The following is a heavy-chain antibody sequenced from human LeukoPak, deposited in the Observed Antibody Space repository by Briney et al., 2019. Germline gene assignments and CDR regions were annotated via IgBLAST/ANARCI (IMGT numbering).Heavy chain of an antibody. V-gene: IGHV4-30-4*01. CDR3: ATLKWCTVTTLNWFDP. J-gene: IGHJ5*02. D-gene: IGHD4-17*01. Sequence: PSETLSLTCTVSGGSISSGDYYWSWIRQPPGKGLEWIGYIYYSGSTYYNPSLKSRVTISVDTSKNQFSLKLSSVTAADTAVYYCATLKWCTVTTLNWFDPWGQGTLVTVSS. CDR2: IYYSGST. CDR1: GGSISSGDYY.